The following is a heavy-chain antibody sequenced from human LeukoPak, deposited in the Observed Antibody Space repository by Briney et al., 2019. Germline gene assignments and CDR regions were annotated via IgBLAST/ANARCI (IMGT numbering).Heavy chain of an antibody. V-gene: IGHV3-7*01. CDR3: ARCHYDILTGYSPYYFDY. D-gene: IGHD3-9*01. J-gene: IGHJ4*02. Sequence: GGSLRLSCAASGFTFSSYWMSWVRQAPGKGLEWVANIKQDGTEKYYVDSVKGRFTISRDNAKNSLYLQMNSLRAEDTAVYYCARCHYDILTGYSPYYFDYWGQGTLVTVSS. CDR2: IKQDGTEK. CDR1: GFTFSSYW.